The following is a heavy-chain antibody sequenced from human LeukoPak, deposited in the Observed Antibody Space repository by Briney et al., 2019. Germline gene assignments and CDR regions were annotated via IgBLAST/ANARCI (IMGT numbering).Heavy chain of an antibody. J-gene: IGHJ4*02. D-gene: IGHD5-24*01. CDR3: ARDPSVEMATVIDY. V-gene: IGHV3-33*01. CDR1: GFTFSIYG. Sequence: GGSLRLSCAAAGFTFSIYGMGWVRQAAGRGRGWGAVVWYEGSNKYYADSVTGRFTISRDNSKHTLYLQMTSLSAEDTAVYYCARDPSVEMATVIDYWGQGTLVTVSS. CDR2: VWYEGSNK.